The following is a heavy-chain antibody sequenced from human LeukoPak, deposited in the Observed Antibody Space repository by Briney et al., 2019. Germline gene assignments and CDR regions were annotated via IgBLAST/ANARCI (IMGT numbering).Heavy chain of an antibody. D-gene: IGHD3-22*01. CDR3: ARDSSSDFDY. Sequence: GGSLRLSCAASGFTFSDYNMNWVRQAPGKGLEWVSSISSSSSYIYYADSVKGRFTISRDNAKNSLYLQMNSLRAEDTAVYYCARDSSSDFDYWGQGTLVTVSS. CDR1: GFTFSDYN. V-gene: IGHV3-21*01. CDR2: ISSSSSYI. J-gene: IGHJ4*02.